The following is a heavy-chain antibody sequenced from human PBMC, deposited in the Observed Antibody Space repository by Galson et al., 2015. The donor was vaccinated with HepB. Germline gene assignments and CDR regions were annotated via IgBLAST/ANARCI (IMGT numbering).Heavy chain of an antibody. CDR2: ISSSSLYV. D-gene: IGHD3-10*01. CDR1: GFTHSTYS. Sequence: SLRLSCASSGFTHSTYSMNWVRQAPGKGLEWVSSISSSSLYVYYADSVRGRFTVSRDNAKNSHYLQMNSLSAEDTAVYYCARVYGSGSYGYGMDVWGQGTTVTVS. V-gene: IGHV3-21*01. J-gene: IGHJ6*02. CDR3: ARVYGSGSYGYGMDV.